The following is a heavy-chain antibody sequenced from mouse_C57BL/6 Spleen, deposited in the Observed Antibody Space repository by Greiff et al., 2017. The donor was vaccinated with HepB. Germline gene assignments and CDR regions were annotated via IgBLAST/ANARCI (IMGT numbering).Heavy chain of an antibody. D-gene: IGHD1-1*01. CDR1: GYTFTDYN. J-gene: IGHJ2*01. V-gene: IGHV1-18*01. CDR2: INPNNGGT. Sequence: EVKLMESGPELVKPGASVKIPCKASGYTFTDYNMDWVKQSHGKSLEWIGDINPNNGGTIYNQKFKGKATLTVDKSSSTAYMELRSLTSEDTAVYYCARRGTTVEDYFDYWGQGTTLTVSS. CDR3: ARRGTTVEDYFDY.